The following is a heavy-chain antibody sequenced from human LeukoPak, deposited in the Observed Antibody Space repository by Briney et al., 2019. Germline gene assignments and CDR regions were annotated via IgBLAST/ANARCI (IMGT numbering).Heavy chain of an antibody. Sequence: PSETLSLTCTVSGGSISSSSYYWGWIRQPPGKGLEWIGSIHYSGSTYYNPSLKSRVTISVDTSKNQFSLKLSSVTAADTAVYYCARGNILTGYCFDFWGQGALVTVSS. V-gene: IGHV4-39*01. CDR3: ARGNILTGYCFDF. J-gene: IGHJ4*02. D-gene: IGHD3-9*01. CDR1: GGSISSSSYY. CDR2: IHYSGST.